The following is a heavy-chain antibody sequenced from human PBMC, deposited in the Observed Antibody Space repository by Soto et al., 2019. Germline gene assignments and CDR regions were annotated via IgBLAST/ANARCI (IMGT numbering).Heavy chain of an antibody. Sequence: PGESLKISCKGSGYSFAGYCITWVRQKPWKGLEWMGRIDPSDSQTYYSPSFRGHVTISVTKSITTVFLQWSSLRASDTAMYYCARQIYDSDTGPNFQYYFDSWGQGTPVTVS. J-gene: IGHJ4*02. CDR1: GYSFAGYC. CDR2: IDPSDSQT. V-gene: IGHV5-10-1*01. CDR3: ARQIYDSDTGPNFQYYFDS. D-gene: IGHD3-22*01.